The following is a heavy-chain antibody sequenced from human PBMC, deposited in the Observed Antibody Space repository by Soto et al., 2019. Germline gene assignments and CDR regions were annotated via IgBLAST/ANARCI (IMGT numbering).Heavy chain of an antibody. CDR3: ASSGKSSMIYDSISPRVDAFDI. J-gene: IGHJ3*02. CDR1: GFTFSSYA. V-gene: IGHV3-7*02. Sequence: GSLRLSCAASGFTFSSYAMHWVRQAPGKGLEWVANIKPDGSEKWYVDSVKGRFTISRDNAKNSLYLQMNSLRAEDTAVYYCASSGKSSMIYDSISPRVDAFDIWGQGTMVTVSS. CDR2: IKPDGSEK. D-gene: IGHD3-22*01.